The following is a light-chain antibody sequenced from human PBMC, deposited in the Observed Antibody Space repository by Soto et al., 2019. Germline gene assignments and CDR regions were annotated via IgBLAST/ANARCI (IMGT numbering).Light chain of an antibody. Sequence: QSALTQPASVSGSPGQSITISCTGTSSDVGSYNLVSWYQQHPGKAPKLMIYEVSKRPSGVSNRFSGSKSGNTASLTISGLQAEDEADYYCAAWDDSLNGPVFGGGTKLTVL. J-gene: IGLJ3*02. V-gene: IGLV2-23*02. CDR1: SSDVGSYNL. CDR3: AAWDDSLNGPV. CDR2: EVS.